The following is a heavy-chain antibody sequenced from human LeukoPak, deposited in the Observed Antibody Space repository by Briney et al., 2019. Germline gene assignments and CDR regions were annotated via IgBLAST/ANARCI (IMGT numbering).Heavy chain of an antibody. D-gene: IGHD6-13*01. J-gene: IGHJ6*03. CDR2: ISGIGGST. Sequence: GGSLRLSCAASGFTFSSYWMSWVRQAPGKGLEWVSAISGIGGSTYYADSVKGRFTISRDNSKNTLYLQMNSLRDEDTAVYYCSRLINKWNYSSSWYDYYYYYYRDVWGKGTTVTVSS. CDR1: GFTFSSYW. V-gene: IGHV3-23*01. CDR3: SRLINKWNYSSSWYDYYYYYYRDV.